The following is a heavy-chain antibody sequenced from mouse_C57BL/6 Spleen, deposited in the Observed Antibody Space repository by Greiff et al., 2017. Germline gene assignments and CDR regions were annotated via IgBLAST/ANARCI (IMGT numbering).Heavy chain of an antibody. J-gene: IGHJ1*03. CDR2: INPSNGGT. CDR3: VGITTVVADWYCDV. CDR1: GYTFTSYW. D-gene: IGHD1-1*01. Sequence: VQLQQPGTELVKPGASVKLSCKASGYTFTSYWMHWVKQRPGQGLEWIGNINPSNGGTHYNEKFQSKATLPVDKSSSHAYLQLSSLTSEDSAVYYGVGITTVVADWYCDVRGTGTTVTVSS. V-gene: IGHV1-53*01.